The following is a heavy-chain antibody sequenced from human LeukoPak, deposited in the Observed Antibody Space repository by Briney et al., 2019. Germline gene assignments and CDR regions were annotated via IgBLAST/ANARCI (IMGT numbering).Heavy chain of an antibody. J-gene: IGHJ4*02. CDR2: IEDNGRDK. CDR3: VKDSGTYSFDY. CDR1: GFTFSTYG. V-gene: IGHV3-30*02. Sequence: QTGGSLRLSCVISGFTFSTYGMHWARQAPGKGLEWISLIEDNGRDKFYAVSVRGRLTISRDNSKNTLYLQINSLRVEDTAVYYCVKDSGTYSFDYWGQGTQVTVSS. D-gene: IGHD1-26*01.